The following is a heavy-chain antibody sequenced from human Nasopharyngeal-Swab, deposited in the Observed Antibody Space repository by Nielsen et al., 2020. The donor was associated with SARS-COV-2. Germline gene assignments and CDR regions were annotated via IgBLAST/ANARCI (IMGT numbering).Heavy chain of an antibody. J-gene: IGHJ6*02. Sequence: GQSPKISCAASGFTFSSYDMHWVRQATGKGLEWVSAIGTAGDTYYPGSVKGRFTISRENAKNSLYLQMNSLRAGDTAVYYCARALAPYSGYDYDCYYGMDVWGQGTTVTVSS. V-gene: IGHV3-13*04. CDR1: GFTFSSYD. CDR3: ARALAPYSGYDYDCYYGMDV. CDR2: IGTAGDT. D-gene: IGHD5-12*01.